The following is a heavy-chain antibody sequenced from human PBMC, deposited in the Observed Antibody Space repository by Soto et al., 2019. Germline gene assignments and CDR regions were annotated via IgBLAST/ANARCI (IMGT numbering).Heavy chain of an antibody. Sequence: SETLSLACAVYGGSFSGYYWTWIRQPPGTGLEWIGEINHSGSTNYNPSLKSRVTISVDTSKNQFSLKLTSVTAADTAVDYCAREKITGLFDYWGQGTLVTVSS. V-gene: IGHV4-34*01. D-gene: IGHD2-8*02. CDR1: GGSFSGYY. J-gene: IGHJ4*02. CDR2: INHSGST. CDR3: AREKITGLFDY.